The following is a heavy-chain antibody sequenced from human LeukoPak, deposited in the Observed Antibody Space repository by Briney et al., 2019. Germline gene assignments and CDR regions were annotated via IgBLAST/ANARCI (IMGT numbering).Heavy chain of an antibody. Sequence: GGSLRLSCAASGFTISSNYLSWVRQAPGTGLERVSVMYSGCSTYYADSVKGRFTISRDNSKNTLYLQMNSLRAEDTAVYYWASAPGECELLPSDYWGQRTLVTVSS. CDR1: GFTISSNY. J-gene: IGHJ4*02. CDR2: MYSGCST. CDR3: ASAPGECELLPSDY. V-gene: IGHV3-66*01. D-gene: IGHD1-26*01.